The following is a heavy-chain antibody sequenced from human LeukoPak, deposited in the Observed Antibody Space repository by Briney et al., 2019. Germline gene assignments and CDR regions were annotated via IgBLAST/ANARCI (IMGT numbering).Heavy chain of an antibody. CDR3: ARDSPGPFDY. V-gene: IGHV1-2*02. Sequence: EASVKVSCKASGGSFSNYSITWVRQAPGQGLEWMGWINPNSGGTNYAQKFQGRVTMTRDTSISTAYMELSRLRSDDTAVYYCARDSPGPFDYWGQGTLVTVSS. CDR2: INPNSGGT. D-gene: IGHD1-14*01. CDR1: GGSFSNYS. J-gene: IGHJ4*02.